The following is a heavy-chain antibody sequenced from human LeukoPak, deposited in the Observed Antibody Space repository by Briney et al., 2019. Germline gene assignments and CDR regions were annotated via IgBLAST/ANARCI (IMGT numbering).Heavy chain of an antibody. CDR3: ARDRQLGATGAFDI. CDR2: IYYSGST. V-gene: IGHV4-31*03. Sequence: SETLSLPCTVSGGSISRGGYYWTWIRQHPGKGLEWLGYIYYSGSTYYNPSLQSRIIITVDTSKNQFSLKLSSVTAADTAVYYCARDRQLGATGAFDIWGQGTVVTVSS. CDR1: GGSISRGGYY. D-gene: IGHD1-26*01. J-gene: IGHJ3*02.